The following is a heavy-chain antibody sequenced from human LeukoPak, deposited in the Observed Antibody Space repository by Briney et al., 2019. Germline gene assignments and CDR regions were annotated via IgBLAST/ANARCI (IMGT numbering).Heavy chain of an antibody. V-gene: IGHV3-74*01. CDR1: GFTFGNSW. CDR3: VVVVEPPDSDGFDV. D-gene: IGHD1-14*01. J-gene: IGHJ3*01. CDR2: INADGSTT. Sequence: GGSLRLSRAASGFTFGNSWVHGVRQAPGRGLVGVSLINADGSTTPYADSVKGRFTISRDNARNTLSLQMNRLTIEDTAVYYCVVVVEPPDSDGFDVWGQGTMITVSS.